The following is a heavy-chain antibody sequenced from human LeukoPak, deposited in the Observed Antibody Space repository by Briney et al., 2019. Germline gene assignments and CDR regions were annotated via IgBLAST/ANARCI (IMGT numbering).Heavy chain of an antibody. CDR3: ARAGDSSSWYYFDY. D-gene: IGHD6-13*01. CDR1: GGSFSGYY. Sequence: SETLSLTCAVYGGSFSGYYWSWIRQPPGKGLEWIGEINHSGSTNYNPSLKSRVTISVDTSKNQFSLKLSSVTAADTAVYYCARAGDSSSWYYFDYWAREPWSPSPQ. J-gene: IGHJ4*02. CDR2: INHSGST. V-gene: IGHV4-34*01.